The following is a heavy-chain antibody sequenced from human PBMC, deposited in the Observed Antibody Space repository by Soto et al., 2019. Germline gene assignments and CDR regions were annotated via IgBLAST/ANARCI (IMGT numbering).Heavy chain of an antibody. CDR3: ARSPQYSSGWNGGFDY. J-gene: IGHJ4*02. D-gene: IGHD6-19*01. V-gene: IGHV4-59*01. CDR2: IFYGGHT. Sequence: TSETLSLTCDVSGDFLTTYYWNWIRQSPGKGLEWIGYIFYGGHTNYNPSLRGRATISVDTSKNQFSLKLSSVTAADTAVYYCARSPQYSSGWNGGFDYWGQGTLVTVLL. CDR1: GDFLTTYY.